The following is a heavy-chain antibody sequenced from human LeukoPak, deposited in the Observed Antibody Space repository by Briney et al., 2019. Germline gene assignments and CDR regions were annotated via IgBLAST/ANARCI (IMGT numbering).Heavy chain of an antibody. J-gene: IGHJ4*02. CDR1: GDSIGSYY. V-gene: IGHV4-34*01. CDR2: INHSGST. Sequence: SETLSLTCTGSGDSIGSYYWSWIRQPPGKGLEWIGEINHSGSTNYNPSLKSRVTISVDTSKNQFSLKLSSVTAADTAVYCCARRQAARPYDYWGQGILVTVSS. CDR3: ARRQAARPYDY. D-gene: IGHD6-6*01.